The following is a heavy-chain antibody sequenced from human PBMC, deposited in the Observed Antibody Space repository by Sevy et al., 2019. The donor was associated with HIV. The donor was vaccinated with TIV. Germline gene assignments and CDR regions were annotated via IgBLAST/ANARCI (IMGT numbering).Heavy chain of an antibody. CDR3: ARDSDFWSGYYVGRYWFDP. V-gene: IGHV4-39*02. D-gene: IGHD3-3*01. CDR2: IYYSGST. Sequence: SETLSLTCTVSGGSISSSSYYWGWIRQPPGKGLEWIGSIYYSGSTYYNPSLKSRVTISVDTSKNQFSLKLSSVTAADTAVYYCARDSDFWSGYYVGRYWFDPWGQGTLVTVSS. J-gene: IGHJ5*02. CDR1: GGSISSSSYY.